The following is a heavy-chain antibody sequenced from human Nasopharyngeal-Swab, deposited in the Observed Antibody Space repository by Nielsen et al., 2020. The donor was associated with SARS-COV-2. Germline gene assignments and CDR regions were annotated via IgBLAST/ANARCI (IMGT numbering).Heavy chain of an antibody. D-gene: IGHD3-10*01. CDR3: AKDFVGQMDV. CDR1: GFTFSSYW. CDR2: IKQDGSEK. J-gene: IGHJ6*02. Sequence: GESLKISCAASGFTFSSYWMSWVRQAPGKGLEWVANIKQDGSEKYYVDSVKGRFTISRDNAKNSLYLQMNSLSAEDTAVYYCAKDFVGQMDVWGQGTTVTVSS. V-gene: IGHV3-7*03.